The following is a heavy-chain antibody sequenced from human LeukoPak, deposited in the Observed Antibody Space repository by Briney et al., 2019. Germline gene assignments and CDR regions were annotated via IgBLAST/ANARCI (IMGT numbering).Heavy chain of an antibody. CDR1: GFTFSSYG. CDR3: ARTIDY. D-gene: IGHD5-24*01. Sequence: GGSLRLSCAASGFTFSSYGMHWVRQAPGKGLEWVAFIRYDGSNKYYADSLKGRFTISRDNSKNMLYLQMSSLRAEDTAVYYCARTIDYWGQGTLVTVSS. CDR2: IRYDGSNK. V-gene: IGHV3-30*02. J-gene: IGHJ4*02.